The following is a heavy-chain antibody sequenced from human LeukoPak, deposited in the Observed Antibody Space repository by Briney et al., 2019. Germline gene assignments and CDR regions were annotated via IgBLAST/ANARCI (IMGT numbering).Heavy chain of an antibody. CDR2: IWYDGSNE. D-gene: IGHD2-8*02. CDR3: AREAGYDTGGYPRDY. CDR1: GFTFSNYA. V-gene: IGHV3-33*01. J-gene: IGHJ4*02. Sequence: GRSLTLSCAASGFTFSNYAMHWVRQAPGKGREGVALIWYDGSNEFYAASVKGRFTISRDNSKNTMYLQMNSLRAEETAIYYCAREAGYDTGGYPRDYWGQGTLVTVSS.